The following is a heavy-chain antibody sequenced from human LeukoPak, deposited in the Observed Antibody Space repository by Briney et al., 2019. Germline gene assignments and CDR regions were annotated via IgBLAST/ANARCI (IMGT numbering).Heavy chain of an antibody. J-gene: IGHJ4*02. D-gene: IGHD2-15*01. CDR1: GGSISSSSYY. CDR3: ARDVGSRSPGY. V-gene: IGHV4-39*07. Sequence: SETLSLTCTVSGGSISSSSYYWGWIRQPPGKGLEWIGSIYYSGSTYYNPSLKSRVTISVDTSKNQFSLKLSSVTAADTAVYYCARDVGSRSPGYWGQGTPVIVSS. CDR2: IYYSGST.